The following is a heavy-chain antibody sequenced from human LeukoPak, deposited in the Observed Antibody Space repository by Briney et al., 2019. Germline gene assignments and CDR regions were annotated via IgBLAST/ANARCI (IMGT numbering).Heavy chain of an antibody. Sequence: GGSLRLSCAASGFTFSDAWMSWVRQAPGKGLEWVGRIKSKTDGGTTDYAAPVKGRFTISRDDSKNTLYLQMNSLKTEDTAVYYCNTQGAYDYVWGSYDYWGQGTLATVSS. J-gene: IGHJ4*02. V-gene: IGHV3-15*01. CDR3: NTQGAYDYVWGSYDY. CDR2: IKSKTDGGTT. CDR1: GFTFSDAW. D-gene: IGHD3-16*01.